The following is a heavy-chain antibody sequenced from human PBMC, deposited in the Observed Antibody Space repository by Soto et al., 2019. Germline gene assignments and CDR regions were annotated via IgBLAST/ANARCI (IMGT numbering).Heavy chain of an antibody. D-gene: IGHD2-2*02. CDR2: IAPDGSQI. CDR3: ATDIHATWLLNS. CDR1: GFGFGGKT. Sequence: PGGSLRLSCAASGFGFGGKTMYWVRQAPGRGLEWVALIAPDGSQIYYADSVKGRFTISRDNSKNTLYLQMDSLRAEDTSLYLCATDIHATWLLNSWGQGNLVTVSS. V-gene: IGHV3-30*07. J-gene: IGHJ5*02.